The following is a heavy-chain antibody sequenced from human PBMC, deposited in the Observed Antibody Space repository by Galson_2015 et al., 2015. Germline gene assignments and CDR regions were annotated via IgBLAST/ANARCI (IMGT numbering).Heavy chain of an antibody. CDR3: ARSYGSSTLFDY. CDR1: GFTFSDYY. V-gene: IGHV3-11*01. Sequence: SLRLSCAASGFTFSDYYMNWIRQAPGKGLEWVSYISTGGGTIYYADSVKGRFTISGDSANNSLSLQMNSLRAEDTAVYYCARSYGSSTLFDYWGQGTLVTVSS. CDR2: ISTGGGTI. D-gene: IGHD1-26*01. J-gene: IGHJ4*02.